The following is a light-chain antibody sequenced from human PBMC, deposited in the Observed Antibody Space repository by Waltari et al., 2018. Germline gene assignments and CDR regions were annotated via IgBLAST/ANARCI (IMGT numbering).Light chain of an antibody. CDR2: DVS. CDR1: SSDVGDYNY. Sequence: QSALTQPASVSGSPGQSITISCTGTSSDVGDYNYVSWYQRHPGKAPKLIIFDVSNRPSGVSNRFSGSKSGDTASLTISGLQAEDEADYYRSSYTSSSTYVVFGGGTKLTVL. J-gene: IGLJ2*01. CDR3: SSYTSSSTYVV. V-gene: IGLV2-14*03.